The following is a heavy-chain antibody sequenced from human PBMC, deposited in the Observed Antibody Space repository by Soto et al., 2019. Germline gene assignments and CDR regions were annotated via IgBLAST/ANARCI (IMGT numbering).Heavy chain of an antibody. CDR2: INPNGGST. V-gene: IGHV1-46*01. CDR3: ARAGYCSGGTCFHGNCDY. J-gene: IGHJ4*02. D-gene: IGHD2-15*01. CDR1: GYTFTTYY. Sequence: QVQLVQSGAEVTRPGASVKVSCKASGYTFTTYYMHWVRQAPGQGLEWLGIINPNGGSTTYAQKFQGRVTMTRYTSTSTVYLELSSLRSEDTAVYYCARAGYCSGGTCFHGNCDYWGQGTLVTVSA.